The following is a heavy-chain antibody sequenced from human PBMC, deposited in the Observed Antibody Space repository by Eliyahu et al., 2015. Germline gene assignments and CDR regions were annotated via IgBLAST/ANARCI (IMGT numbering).Heavy chain of an antibody. CDR3: AKDGWVEWLLYYFDY. CDR1: GFTFXSYA. Sequence: EVQLLESGGGLVQPGGSLRLSCAASGFTFXSYAMXXVXQAPRKGLEWVSAISGSGGSTYYADSVKGRFTISRDNSKNTLYLQMNSLRAEDTAVYYCAKDGWVEWLLYYFDYWGQGTLVTVSS. CDR2: ISGSGGST. V-gene: IGHV3-23*01. D-gene: IGHD3-3*01. J-gene: IGHJ4*02.